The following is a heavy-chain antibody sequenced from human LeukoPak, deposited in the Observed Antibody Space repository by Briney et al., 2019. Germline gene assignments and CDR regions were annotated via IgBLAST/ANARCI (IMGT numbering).Heavy chain of an antibody. V-gene: IGHV1-18*01. CDR2: INAYNGNT. J-gene: IGHJ4*02. CDR1: GYTFTSYG. CDR3: ARDAGKLSCSH. D-gene: IGHD1-14*01. Sequence: ASVKVSCKATGYTFTSYGISWVRQAPGQGLEWIGWINAYNGNTNYGRKLQGRVTMTTDTTTSTAYMELRSLRSDDTAVYYCARDAGKLSCSHWGQGTPVTVSS.